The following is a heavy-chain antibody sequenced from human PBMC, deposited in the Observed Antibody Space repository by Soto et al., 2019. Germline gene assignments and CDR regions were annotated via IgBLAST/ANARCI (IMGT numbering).Heavy chain of an antibody. CDR1: GYTLTELS. D-gene: IGHD4-4*01. CDR2: FDPEDGET. Sequence: ASVKVSCKVSGYTLTELSMHWVRQAPGKGLEWMGGFDPEDGETIYAQKFQGRVTMTEDTSTDTAYMELSSLRSEDTAVYYCATINNYVSSYYYYGMDVWGQGTTVTVSS. J-gene: IGHJ6*02. CDR3: ATINNYVSSYYYYGMDV. V-gene: IGHV1-24*01.